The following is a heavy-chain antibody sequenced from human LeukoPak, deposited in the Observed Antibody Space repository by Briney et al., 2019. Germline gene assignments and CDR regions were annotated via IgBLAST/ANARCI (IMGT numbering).Heavy chain of an antibody. V-gene: IGHV3-74*01. CDR1: GFTFSSYW. D-gene: IGHD5-24*01. CDR3: SRDSLLIEMATLFDY. J-gene: IGHJ4*02. Sequence: QPGRSLRLSCAASGFTFSSYWMHWVRQAPGKGLVWVSRINSDGSSTSYADSVKGRFTISRDNAKNTLYLQMNSLRDEETAVYYFSRDSLLIEMATLFDYWGQGTLVTVSS. CDR2: INSDGSST.